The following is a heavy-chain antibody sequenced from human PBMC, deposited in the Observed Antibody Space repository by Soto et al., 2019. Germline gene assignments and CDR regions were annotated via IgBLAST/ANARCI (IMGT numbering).Heavy chain of an antibody. Sequence: SVKVSCKASGGTFSSYAISWVRQAPGQGLEWMGGITPIFGTANYAQKFQGRVTITADESTSTAYMGLSSLRSEDTAVYYCASNFGVTPDYYYGMDVWGQGTTVTVSS. J-gene: IGHJ6*02. CDR3: ASNFGVTPDYYYGMDV. V-gene: IGHV1-69*13. CDR1: GGTFSSYA. D-gene: IGHD3-3*01. CDR2: ITPIFGTA.